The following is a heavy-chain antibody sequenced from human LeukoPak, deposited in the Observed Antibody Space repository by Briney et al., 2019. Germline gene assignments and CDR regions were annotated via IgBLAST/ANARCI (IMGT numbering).Heavy chain of an antibody. CDR3: ASSGRKSYGDYEWYFDY. CDR2: IYYSGST. J-gene: IGHJ4*02. Sequence: PSETLSLTCTVSGGSISSYYWSWIRQPPGKGLEWIGYIYYSGSTNYNPSLKSRVTISVDTSKNQFSLKLSSVTAADTAVYYCASSGRKSYGDYEWYFDYWGQGTLVTVSS. D-gene: IGHD4-17*01. CDR1: GGSISSYY. V-gene: IGHV4-59*08.